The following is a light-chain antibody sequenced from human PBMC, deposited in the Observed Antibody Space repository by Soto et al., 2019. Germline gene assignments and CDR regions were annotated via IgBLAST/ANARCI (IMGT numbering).Light chain of an antibody. CDR1: NIGSKA. J-gene: IGLJ1*01. V-gene: IGLV3-21*02. Sequence: SYELTQPPSVSVAPGQTARITCGGNNIGSKAVHWYQQKPGQAPALVVYDDSDRPSGIPERFSGSKSENTATLTISRVEAEDEADYYCHVWDSSSDHYVFGTGTKLTVL. CDR2: DDS. CDR3: HVWDSSSDHYV.